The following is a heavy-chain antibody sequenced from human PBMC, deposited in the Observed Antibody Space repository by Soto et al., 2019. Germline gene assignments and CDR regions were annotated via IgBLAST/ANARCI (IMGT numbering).Heavy chain of an antibody. D-gene: IGHD6-13*01. V-gene: IGHV1-69*13. Sequence: SVKVSCKASGGTFSSYAISWVRQAPGQGLEWMGGIIPIFGTANYAQKFQGRVTITADESTSTAYMELSSLRSEDTAVYYCARVGGSSHHISSAYNWFDPWGQGTLVTVSS. CDR2: IIPIFGTA. CDR3: ARVGGSSHHISSAYNWFDP. J-gene: IGHJ5*02. CDR1: GGTFSSYA.